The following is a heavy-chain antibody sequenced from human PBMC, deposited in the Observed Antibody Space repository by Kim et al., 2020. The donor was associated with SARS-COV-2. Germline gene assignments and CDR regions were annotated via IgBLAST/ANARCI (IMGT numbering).Heavy chain of an antibody. D-gene: IGHD6-13*01. Sequence: SETLSLTCTVSGGSISSSSYYWGWIRQPPGKGLEWIGSIYYSGSTYYNPSLKSRVTISVDTSKNQFSLKLSSVTAADTAVYYCARLRRDSSSWTRGYFDYWGQGTLVTVSS. CDR2: IYYSGST. J-gene: IGHJ4*02. CDR3: ARLRRDSSSWTRGYFDY. CDR1: GGSISSSSYY. V-gene: IGHV4-39*01.